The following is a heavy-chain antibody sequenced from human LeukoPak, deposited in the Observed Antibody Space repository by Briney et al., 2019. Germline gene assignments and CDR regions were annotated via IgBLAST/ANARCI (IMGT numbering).Heavy chain of an antibody. CDR1: GFTFSSYS. Sequence: GGSLRLSCAASGFTFSSYSMNWVRQAPGKGLEWVSSISSSSSYIYYADSVKGRFTISRDNAKNSLYLQMNSLRAEDTAVYYCARDWAYCSSTSCEFDYYYYMDVWGKGTTVTVSS. CDR3: ARDWAYCSSTSCEFDYYYYMDV. J-gene: IGHJ6*03. V-gene: IGHV3-21*01. CDR2: ISSSSSYI. D-gene: IGHD2-2*01.